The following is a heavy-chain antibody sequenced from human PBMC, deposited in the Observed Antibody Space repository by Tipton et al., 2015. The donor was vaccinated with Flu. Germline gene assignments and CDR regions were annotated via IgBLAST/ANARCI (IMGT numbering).Heavy chain of an antibody. CDR3: ARDSRIAAAGSEDY. D-gene: IGHD6-13*01. J-gene: IGHJ4*02. CDR1: GGFITNYY. V-gene: IGHV4-59*12. Sequence: TLSLTCTVSGGFITNYYWSWIRQPPGKGLEFIGYIYYTGSAHYNPSLYSRVTMSVDTSKNQFSLKLSSVTAADTAVYYCARDSRIAAAGSEDYWGQGTLVTVSS. CDR2: IYYTGSA.